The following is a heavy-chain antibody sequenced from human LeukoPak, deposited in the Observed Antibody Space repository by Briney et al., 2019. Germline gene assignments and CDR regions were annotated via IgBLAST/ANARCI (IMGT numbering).Heavy chain of an antibody. CDR3: AKGISIYSYFDN. D-gene: IGHD3-16*02. J-gene: IGHJ4*02. CDR2: ISISGDTT. V-gene: IGHV3-23*01. Sequence: GGSLRFSCGASGFTFSSHAMTWVRQAPGKGLEWVSAISISGDTTYYADAVKGRFTISRDNSKNTVYLQMNSLRAEDTAVYYCAKGISIYSYFDNWGQGTLVTVSS. CDR1: GFTFSSHA.